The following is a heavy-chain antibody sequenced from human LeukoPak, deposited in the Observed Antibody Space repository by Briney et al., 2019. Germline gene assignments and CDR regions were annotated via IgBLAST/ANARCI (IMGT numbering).Heavy chain of an antibody. CDR1: GFTFSDYY. Sequence: PGGSLRLSCAVSGFTFSDYYMSWIRQAPGKGLEWVSYISSSETATSYADSVKGRFTISRDNAENSLYLQMNSLRAEDTAVYYCARVGTIAAAGSNDYWGQGTLVTVSS. D-gene: IGHD6-13*01. J-gene: IGHJ4*02. V-gene: IGHV3-11*01. CDR3: ARVGTIAAAGSNDY. CDR2: ISSSETAT.